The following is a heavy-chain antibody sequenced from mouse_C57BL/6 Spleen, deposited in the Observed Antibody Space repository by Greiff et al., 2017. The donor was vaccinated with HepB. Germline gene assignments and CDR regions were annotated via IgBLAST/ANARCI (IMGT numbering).Heavy chain of an antibody. J-gene: IGHJ3*01. D-gene: IGHD2-1*01. V-gene: IGHV1-59*01. CDR3: ARVTYGTLAY. CDR1: GYTFTSYW. CDR2: IDPSDSYT. Sequence: QVQLQQPGAELVRPGTSVKLSCKASGYTFTSYWMHWVKQRPGQGLEWIGVIDPSDSYTNYNQKFKGKATLTVDTSSSTAYMQLSSLTSEDSAVYYCARVTYGTLAYWGQGTLVTVSA.